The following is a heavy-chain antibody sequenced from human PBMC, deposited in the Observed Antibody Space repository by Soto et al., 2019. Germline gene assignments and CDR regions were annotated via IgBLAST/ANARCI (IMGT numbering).Heavy chain of an antibody. J-gene: IGHJ6*02. CDR2: IDWDDDK. Sequence: GSGPTLVNPTQTLTLTCTFSGFSLSTSGMCVSWIRQPPGKALEWLALIDWDDDKYYSTSLKTRLTISKDTSKNQVVLTMTNMDPVDTATYYCARILYGDYYYYGMDVWGQGTTVTVSS. CDR3: ARILYGDYYYYGMDV. CDR1: GFSLSTSGMC. D-gene: IGHD4-17*01. V-gene: IGHV2-70*01.